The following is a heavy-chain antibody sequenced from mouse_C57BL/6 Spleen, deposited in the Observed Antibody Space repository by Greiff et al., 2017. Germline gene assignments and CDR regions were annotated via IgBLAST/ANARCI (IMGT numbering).Heavy chain of an antibody. D-gene: IGHD2-4*01. J-gene: IGHJ2*01. V-gene: IGHV5-9-1*02. CDR1: GFTFSSYA. CDR3: TRGYDYDVETLYFDY. Sequence: EVQGVESGEGLVKPGGSLKLSCAASGFTFSSYAMSWVRQTPEKRLEWVAYISSGGDYIYYADTVKGRFTISRDNARNTLYLQMSSLKSEDTAMYYCTRGYDYDVETLYFDYWGQGTTLTVSS. CDR2: ISSGGDYI.